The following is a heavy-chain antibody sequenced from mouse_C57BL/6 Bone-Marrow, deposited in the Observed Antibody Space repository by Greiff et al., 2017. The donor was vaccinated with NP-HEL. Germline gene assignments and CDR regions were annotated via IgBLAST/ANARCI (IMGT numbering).Heavy chain of an antibody. Sequence: EVQRVESGGGLVKPGGSLKLSCAASGFTFSSYAMSWVRQTPEKRLEWVATISDGGSYTYYPDNVKGRFTISRDNAKNNLYLQMSHLKSEDTAMYYCARDRGGAYWGQGTLVTVSA. CDR2: ISDGGSYT. CDR1: GFTFSSYA. V-gene: IGHV5-4*01. D-gene: IGHD3-1*01. CDR3: ARDRGGAY. J-gene: IGHJ3*01.